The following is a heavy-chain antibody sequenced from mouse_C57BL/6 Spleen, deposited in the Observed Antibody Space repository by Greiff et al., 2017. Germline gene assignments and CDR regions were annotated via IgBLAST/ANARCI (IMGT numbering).Heavy chain of an antibody. CDR1: GYTFTDYY. CDR2: IYPGSGNT. D-gene: IGHD2-4*01. V-gene: IGHV1-76*01. Sequence: QVQLQQSGAELVRPGASVKLSCKASGYTFTDYYINWVKQRPGQGLEWIARIYPGSGNTYYNEKFKGKATLTAEKSSSTAYMQLSSVTSEDSAVYFEAREEGLRQENYFDYWGQGTTLTVSS. J-gene: IGHJ2*01. CDR3: AREEGLRQENYFDY.